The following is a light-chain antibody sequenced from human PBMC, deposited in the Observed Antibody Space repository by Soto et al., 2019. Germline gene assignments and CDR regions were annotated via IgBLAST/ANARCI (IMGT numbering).Light chain of an antibody. Sequence: YELTQPPSVSVSPGQTASITCGGDNIGTKSVHWYQQRPGQAPVLVVYDDQKRPSGIPERFSGSNSGNTATLTISRVETGDEADYYCQVCERFSDHNFVFGDGTKLTVL. CDR3: QVCERFSDHNFV. CDR1: NIGTKS. J-gene: IGLJ1*01. V-gene: IGLV3-21*02. CDR2: DDQ.